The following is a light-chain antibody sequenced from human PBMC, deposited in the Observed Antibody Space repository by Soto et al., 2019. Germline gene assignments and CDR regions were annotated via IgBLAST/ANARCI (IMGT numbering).Light chain of an antibody. V-gene: IGKV3-20*01. Sequence: EIVLTQSPGTLSLSPGQRATLSCRASQSISSGYLAWYQQKPGQAPRLIIYGASNRATDIPDRFSGGGSGTDFAITISRLEPEDFAVYYCHQYGSSPRTFGQGTKVESK. CDR3: HQYGSSPRT. CDR1: QSISSGY. CDR2: GAS. J-gene: IGKJ1*01.